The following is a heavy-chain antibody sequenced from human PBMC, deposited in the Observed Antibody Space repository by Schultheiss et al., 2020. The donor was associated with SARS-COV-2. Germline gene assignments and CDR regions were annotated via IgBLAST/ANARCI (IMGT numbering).Heavy chain of an antibody. CDR1: GGTFSSYA. CDR2: IDPEDGET. V-gene: IGHV1-8*02. D-gene: IGHD5-18*01. J-gene: IGHJ4*02. Sequence: GESLKISCKASGGTFSSYAISWVRQAPGKGLEWMGGIDPEDGETIYAQKFQGRVTMTRNTVICTAYMELSSLRSEDTDVYYCARGDVDTAMGREDWGQGNLVTVSS. CDR3: ARGDVDTAMGRED.